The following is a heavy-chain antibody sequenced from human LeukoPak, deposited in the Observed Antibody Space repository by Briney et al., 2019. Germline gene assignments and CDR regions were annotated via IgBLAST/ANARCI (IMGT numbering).Heavy chain of an antibody. J-gene: IGHJ3*02. D-gene: IGHD3-22*01. CDR1: GFTVSRNY. CDR2: IYSVCST. V-gene: IGHV3-53*01. CDR3: ARDLAVYDSSGYYAFDI. Sequence: PGGSLRLSCAASGFTVSRNYMRWVRHAPGKGLEWVSVIYSVCSTYHADSVKGRFTISRDNSKNTLYLQMNSLRAEDTAVYYCARDLAVYDSSGYYAFDIWGQGTMVTVSS.